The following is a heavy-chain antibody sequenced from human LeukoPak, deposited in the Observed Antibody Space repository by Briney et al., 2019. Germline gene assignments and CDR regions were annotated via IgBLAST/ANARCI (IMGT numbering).Heavy chain of an antibody. D-gene: IGHD5-24*01. CDR3: ARAVEMATIFTFDY. J-gene: IGHJ4*02. V-gene: IGHV4-59*01. Sequence: KPSETLSLTCTVSGGSISSYYWSWIRQPPGKGLEWIGYIYYSGSTNYNPSLKSRVTISVDTSKNQFSLKLSSVTAADTAVYYCARAVEMATIFTFDYWGQGTLVTVSS. CDR1: GGSISSYY. CDR2: IYYSGST.